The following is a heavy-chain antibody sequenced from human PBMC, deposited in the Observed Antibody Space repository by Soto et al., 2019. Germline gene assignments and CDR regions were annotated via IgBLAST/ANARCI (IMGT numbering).Heavy chain of an antibody. CDR3: ASVRRWYPGYYFDY. D-gene: IGHD2-15*01. V-gene: IGHV4-59*01. CDR2: IYYSGST. CDR1: GGSISSYY. Sequence: SETLSLTCTVSGGSISSYYWSGIRQPPGKGLEWIGYIYYSGSTNYNPSLKSRVTISVDTSKNQFSLKLSSVTAADTAVYYCASVRRWYPGYYFDYWGQGTLVTVSS. J-gene: IGHJ4*02.